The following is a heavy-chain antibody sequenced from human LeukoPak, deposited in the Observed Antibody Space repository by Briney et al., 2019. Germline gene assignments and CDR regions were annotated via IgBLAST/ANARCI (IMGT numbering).Heavy chain of an antibody. CDR2: IYHSGST. V-gene: IGHV4-34*01. CDR3: TRSPGYYDGSDYYDEYFQD. Sequence: SETLSLTCAVYGGSFNGYSWSWIRQPPGKGLEWIGNIYHSGSTNYSPSLNSRVTISVDTSKNQFSLKLNSVTAADTAVYYCTRSPGYYDGSDYYDEYFQDWGQGTLVTVSS. D-gene: IGHD3-22*01. J-gene: IGHJ1*01. CDR1: GGSFNGYS.